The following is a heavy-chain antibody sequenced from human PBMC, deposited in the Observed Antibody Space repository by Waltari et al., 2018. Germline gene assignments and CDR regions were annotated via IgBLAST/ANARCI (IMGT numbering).Heavy chain of an antibody. CDR2: IKQDGSDK. J-gene: IGHJ4*02. CDR3: ASVRSGWDF. V-gene: IGHV3-7*02. CDR1: GFSFSSYW. D-gene: IGHD6-19*01. Sequence: EVQLVESGGGLVHPGGSLRLSCAASGFSFSSYWMSWVRQAPGKGLGGVASIKQDGSDKNYMDSVRGRFTISRDNAKKSLYLEMNRLIDDDTAVYYCASVRSGWDFWGQGTLVTVSS.